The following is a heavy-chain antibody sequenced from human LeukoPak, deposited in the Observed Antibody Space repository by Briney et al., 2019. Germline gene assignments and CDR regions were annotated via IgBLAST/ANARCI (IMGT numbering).Heavy chain of an antibody. CDR3: ARGPPNWGYDY. J-gene: IGHJ4*02. V-gene: IGHV1-8*01. CDR2: MSPNSGDT. Sequence: ASVKVSCKASGYTFTSYGFNWVRQATGQRPEWMGWMSPNSGDTGYAQKLQDRVTMTRNTSISTAYMELSSLRSDDTAVYYCARGPPNWGYDYWGPGTLVTVSS. CDR1: GYTFTSYG. D-gene: IGHD7-27*01.